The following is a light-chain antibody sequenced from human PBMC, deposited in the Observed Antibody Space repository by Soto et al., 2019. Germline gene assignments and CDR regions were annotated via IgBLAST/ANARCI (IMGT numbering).Light chain of an antibody. CDR1: QTVFSNY. CDR3: QQRSNWPIT. Sequence: EIVLTHAPCTPSLSPGERATLSCRATQTVFSNYIGWYQQKPGQAPRRLIFGASIRATGIPDRFSGSGSGTDFTLTISSLEPEDFAVYYCQQRSNWPITFGQGTRLEI. CDR2: GAS. J-gene: IGKJ5*01. V-gene: IGKV3D-20*02.